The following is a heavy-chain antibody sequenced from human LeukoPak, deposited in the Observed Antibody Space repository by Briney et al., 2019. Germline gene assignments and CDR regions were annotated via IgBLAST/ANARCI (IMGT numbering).Heavy chain of an antibody. CDR3: ATSEDTMVRGVIMTYYFHY. CDR2: IWFDGTNK. V-gene: IGHV3-30*02. CDR1: GFTFSTYG. Sequence: GGSLRLSCAASGFTFSTYGMHWVRQAPGNGLEWVAVIWFDGTNKYYADSVKGRFTISRDNSKNTMYLQMNSLRAEDTAVYYCATSEDTMVRGVIMTYYFHYWGQGTLVTVSS. D-gene: IGHD3-10*01. J-gene: IGHJ4*02.